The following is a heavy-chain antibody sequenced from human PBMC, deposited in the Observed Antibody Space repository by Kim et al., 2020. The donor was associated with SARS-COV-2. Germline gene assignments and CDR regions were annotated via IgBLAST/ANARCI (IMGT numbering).Heavy chain of an antibody. CDR2: IGREANNYAT. CDR3: TRTHYTNLPTAYGMDV. J-gene: IGHJ6*02. D-gene: IGHD2-8*01. Sequence: GGSLRLSCAGSGVTLSDSNIHWVRQAPGKGLEWVGRIGREANNYATAYGAPMKGRITISRDDSKNTAYLQMNSLKTEDTALYYCTRTHYTNLPTAYGMDVWGQGTPVTVSS. V-gene: IGHV3-73*01. CDR1: GVTLSDSN.